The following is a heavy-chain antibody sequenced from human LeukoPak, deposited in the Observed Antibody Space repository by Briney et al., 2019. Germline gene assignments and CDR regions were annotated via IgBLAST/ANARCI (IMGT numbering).Heavy chain of an antibody. CDR1: GFTFSSYG. CDR3: ARGYCSGGSCFYGMDV. CDR2: IWYDGSNK. V-gene: IGHV3-33*01. Sequence: GGSLRLSCAASGFTFSSYGMHWVRQAPGKGLEWVAVIWYDGSNKYYTDSVKRRFTISRDNSKNTVYLQMNSLRVEDTAVYYCARGYCSGGSCFYGMDVWGQGTTVTVSS. J-gene: IGHJ6*02. D-gene: IGHD2-15*01.